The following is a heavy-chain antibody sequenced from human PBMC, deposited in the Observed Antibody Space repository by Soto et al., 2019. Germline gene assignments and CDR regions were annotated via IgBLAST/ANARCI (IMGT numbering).Heavy chain of an antibody. CDR3: ARPGGSGWFYFDS. D-gene: IGHD6-13*01. J-gene: IGHJ4*02. CDR1: GGSIISSSYY. Sequence: SEILSLTCTVSGGSIISSSYYWGWIRQPPGKGLEWIGSIYYSGSTYYNPSLKSRVTISVDTSKNHFSLKLTSVTAADTAVYYCARPGGSGWFYFDSWGQGSQVTVSS. V-gene: IGHV4-39*02. CDR2: IYYSGST.